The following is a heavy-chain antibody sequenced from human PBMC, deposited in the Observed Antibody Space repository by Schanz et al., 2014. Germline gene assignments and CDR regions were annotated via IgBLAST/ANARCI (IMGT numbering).Heavy chain of an antibody. J-gene: IGHJ4*02. V-gene: IGHV4-31*03. Sequence: QLQLQESGPGLVKPSQTLSLTCTVSGGSIDVSGYYWSWIRQQPGKALEWIGYIYHSGNTYFKPSLQGRLACPVEPAKTQFSLKMELVTAADTAMYFCARQGDVYRLDYWGQGTLVTVTS. CDR3: ARQGDVYRLDY. D-gene: IGHD1-26*01. CDR1: GGSIDVSGYY. CDR2: IYHSGNT.